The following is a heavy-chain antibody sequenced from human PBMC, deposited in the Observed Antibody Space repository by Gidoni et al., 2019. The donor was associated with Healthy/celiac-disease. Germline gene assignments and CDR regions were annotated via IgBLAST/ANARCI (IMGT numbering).Heavy chain of an antibody. CDR1: GGSFSGYY. D-gene: IGHD2-21*01. CDR3: ARGWWWGFDY. CDR2: INHSGST. Sequence: QVQLQLWGAGLLKPSETLSLTCALYGGSFSGYYWSWIRQPPGKGLEWIGEINHSGSTNYNPSLKSRVTISVDTSKNQFSLKLSSVTAADTAVYYCARGWWWGFDYWGQGTLVTVSS. J-gene: IGHJ4*02. V-gene: IGHV4-34*01.